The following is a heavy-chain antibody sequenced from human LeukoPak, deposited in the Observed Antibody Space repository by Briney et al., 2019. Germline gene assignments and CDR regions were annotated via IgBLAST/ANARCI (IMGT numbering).Heavy chain of an antibody. CDR2: INSDGSST. D-gene: IGHD3/OR15-3a*01. V-gene: IGHV3-74*01. CDR1: GFTFSSYW. Sequence: QPGGSLRLSCAASGFTFSSYWMHWVRQAPGKGLVWVSRINSDGSSTSYADSVKGRFTISRDNAKNTLYLQMNSLRAEDTAVYYCAKEVDYQKLEHWGQGTLVTVSS. CDR3: AKEVDYQKLEH. J-gene: IGHJ4*02.